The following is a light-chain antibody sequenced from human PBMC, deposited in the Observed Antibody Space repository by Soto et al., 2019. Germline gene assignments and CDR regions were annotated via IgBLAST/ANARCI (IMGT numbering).Light chain of an antibody. J-gene: IGKJ1*01. Sequence: EIVLTQSPGTLSLSPVERATLCCSASETVGSSFLAWFQHKPGQAPRRLIYGASTRATGIPDRFSGSGSGTDFTLTISRLEPEDFAVYYCQQYGRSPTTFGQGTKVDI. CDR3: QQYGRSPTT. CDR1: ETVGSSF. V-gene: IGKV3-20*01. CDR2: GAS.